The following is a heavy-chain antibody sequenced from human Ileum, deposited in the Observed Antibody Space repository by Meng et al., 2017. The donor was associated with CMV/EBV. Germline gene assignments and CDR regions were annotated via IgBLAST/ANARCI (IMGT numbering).Heavy chain of an antibody. CDR3: VKTAIQDS. V-gene: IGHV3-23*01. CDR1: GFTLGIYA. CDR2: ISPNGEST. J-gene: IGHJ4*02. Sequence: GESLKISCAASGFTLGIYAMSWVRQAPGKGLEWVSNISPNGESTYYTESVKGRFTISRDNPKNMLYLQMNSLRVEDTAMYWCVKTAIQDSWGQGTLVTVSS. D-gene: IGHD2-21*02.